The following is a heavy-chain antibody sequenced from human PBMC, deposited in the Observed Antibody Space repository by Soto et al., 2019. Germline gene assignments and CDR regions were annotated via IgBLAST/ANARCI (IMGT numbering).Heavy chain of an antibody. Sequence: QVQLQESGPALVKPSETLSLTCTVSVSGGSVSTGVHYWSWIRQPPGKGLAGIGYLYYSGRTNYNPSRKSRVAISVDTSNNQFSLKLTSVSAAETAVYYCARGYYTSWDWFDRWCRGNLVTVSS. J-gene: IGHJ2*01. CDR1: GGSVSTGVHY. D-gene: IGHD2-2*01. CDR2: LYYSGRT. V-gene: IGHV4-61*08. CDR3: ARGYYTSWDWFDR.